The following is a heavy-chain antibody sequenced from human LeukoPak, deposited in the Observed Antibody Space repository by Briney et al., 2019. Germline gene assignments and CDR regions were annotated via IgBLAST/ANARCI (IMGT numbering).Heavy chain of an antibody. Sequence: GGSLRLSCAASGFTFSSYSMNWVRQAPGKGLEWVSSISSSSSYIYYADSVKGRFTISRDNAKSSLYLQMNSLRAEDTAVYYCARTQQWLVREHYYYGMDVWGQGTTVTVSS. D-gene: IGHD6-19*01. CDR1: GFTFSSYS. J-gene: IGHJ6*02. V-gene: IGHV3-21*01. CDR2: ISSSSSYI. CDR3: ARTQQWLVREHYYYGMDV.